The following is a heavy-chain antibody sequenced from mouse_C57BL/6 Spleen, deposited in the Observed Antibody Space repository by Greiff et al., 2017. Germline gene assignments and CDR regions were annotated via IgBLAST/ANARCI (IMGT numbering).Heavy chain of an antibody. CDR2: ILPGSGST. J-gene: IGHJ1*03. CDR3: AIKGTYGSYWYFDV. Sequence: QVQLQQPGAELMKPGASVKLSCKATGYTFTGYWIEWVKQRPGHGLEWIGEILPGSGSTNYHAKFKGKATFTAANSYNTLYMQLSSLTTEDAAIYYCAIKGTYGSYWYFDVWGTGTTVTVSS. D-gene: IGHD1-1*01. V-gene: IGHV1-9*01. CDR1: GYTFTGYW.